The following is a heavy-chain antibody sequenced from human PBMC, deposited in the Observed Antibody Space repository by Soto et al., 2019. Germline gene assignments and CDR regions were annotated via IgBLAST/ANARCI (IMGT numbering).Heavy chain of an antibody. CDR2: MNPNSGNT. CDR3: ARAWGTPRDY. Sequence: QVQLVQSGAEVKKPGASVKVSCKVYGYTFNSYDINWVRQATGQGPEWMGWMNPNSGNTGYAQKFQGRVTMTRNTSISTTYMELSSLRSEDTAVYYCARAWGTPRDYWGQGTLVTVSS. CDR1: GYTFNSYD. V-gene: IGHV1-8*01. D-gene: IGHD3-16*01. J-gene: IGHJ4*02.